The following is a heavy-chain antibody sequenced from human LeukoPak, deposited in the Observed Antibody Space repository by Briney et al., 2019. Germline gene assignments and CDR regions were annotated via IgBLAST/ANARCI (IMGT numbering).Heavy chain of an antibody. CDR1: GFTFSSYG. D-gene: IGHD4-17*01. Sequence: GRSLRLSCAASGFTFSSYGMHWVRQAPGKGLEWVAVISYDGSNKYYADSVKGRFTISRDNSKNTLYLQMNSLRAEDTAVYYCAKDGGYGDSGLDYWGQGTLLTVSS. J-gene: IGHJ4*02. V-gene: IGHV3-30*18. CDR2: ISYDGSNK. CDR3: AKDGGYGDSGLDY.